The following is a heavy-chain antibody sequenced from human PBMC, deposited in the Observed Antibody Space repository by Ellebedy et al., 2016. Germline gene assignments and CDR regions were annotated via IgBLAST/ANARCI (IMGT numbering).Heavy chain of an antibody. V-gene: IGHV3-33*01. J-gene: IGHJ4*02. CDR2: ISYDGSNK. CDR1: GFTFSVYG. Sequence: GESLKISCTASGFTFSVYGMHWVRQAPGKGLEWVAVISYDGSNKDYADSVKGRFTISRDNSKNTLYLQMNSLRAEDTAVYYCARRMITFGGVIVLKSPDNWGQGTRVTVSS. D-gene: IGHD3-16*02. CDR3: ARRMITFGGVIVLKSPDN.